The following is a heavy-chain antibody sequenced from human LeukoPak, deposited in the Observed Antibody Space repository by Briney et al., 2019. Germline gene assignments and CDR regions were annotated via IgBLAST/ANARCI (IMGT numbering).Heavy chain of an antibody. CDR1: GFTFSSYA. CDR2: ISGSGGST. Sequence: GGSLRLSCAASGFTFSSYAMSWVRQAPGKGLEWVSAISGSGGSTYYADSMKGRFTISRDNSKNTLYLQMNSLRAEDTAVYYCAKDSTYYDILTGSGAFDIWGQGTMVTVSS. D-gene: IGHD3-9*01. V-gene: IGHV3-23*01. CDR3: AKDSTYYDILTGSGAFDI. J-gene: IGHJ3*02.